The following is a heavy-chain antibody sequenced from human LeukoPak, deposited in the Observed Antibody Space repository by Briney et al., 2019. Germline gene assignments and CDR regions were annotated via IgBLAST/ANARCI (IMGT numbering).Heavy chain of an antibody. D-gene: IGHD6-13*01. J-gene: IGHJ4*02. V-gene: IGHV4-39*07. CDR2: IYYSGST. CDR1: GGSISSSSYY. CDR3: ARSYRSSLYYFDY. Sequence: SETLSLTCTVSGGSISSSSYYWGWIRQPRGKGLEWIGSIYYSGSTYYNPSLKSRVTISVDTSKNQFSLKLSSVTAADTAVYYCARSYRSSLYYFDYWGQGTLVTVSS.